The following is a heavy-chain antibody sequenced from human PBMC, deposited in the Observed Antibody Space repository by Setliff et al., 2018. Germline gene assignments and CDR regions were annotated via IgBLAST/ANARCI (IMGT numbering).Heavy chain of an antibody. D-gene: IGHD6-19*01. Sequence: ASVKVSCKASGYIFAGYYMHWVRQTPGQGLEWMGWINPYSGGTTYAQKFQGRVTITWVTSISTAYMELSSLRSEDTAVYYCVRVTSGRLDFDYWGQGTPVTVSS. J-gene: IGHJ4*02. V-gene: IGHV1-2*02. CDR1: GYIFAGYY. CDR2: INPYSGGT. CDR3: VRVTSGRLDFDY.